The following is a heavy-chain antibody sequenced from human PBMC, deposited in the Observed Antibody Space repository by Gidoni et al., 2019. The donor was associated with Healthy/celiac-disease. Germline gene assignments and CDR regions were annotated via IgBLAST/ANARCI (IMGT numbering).Heavy chain of an antibody. J-gene: IGHJ4*02. Sequence: QVQLVQSGAEVKKPGASVKVSCKASGYTFTRYAMHWVRQAPGQRLEWMGWINAGNGNTKYSQKFQGRVTITRDTSASTAYMELSSLRSEDTAVYYCARAKSNSRLDYWGQGTLVTVSS. D-gene: IGHD4-4*01. V-gene: IGHV1-3*01. CDR1: GYTFTRYA. CDR2: INAGNGNT. CDR3: ARAKSNSRLDY.